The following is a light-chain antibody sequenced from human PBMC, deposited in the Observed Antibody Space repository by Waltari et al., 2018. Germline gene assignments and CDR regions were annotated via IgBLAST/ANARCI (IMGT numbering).Light chain of an antibody. CDR2: KAS. V-gene: IGKV1-5*03. J-gene: IGKJ1*01. CDR1: QSISSW. Sequence: DIQMTQSPSTLSASVGARVTITCRASQSISSWLAWYQQKPGKAPKILIYKASSLESGVPSRFSGSGSGTDFTLTISSLQPDDFATYYCQQYNGYPWTFGQGTKVEIK. CDR3: QQYNGYPWT.